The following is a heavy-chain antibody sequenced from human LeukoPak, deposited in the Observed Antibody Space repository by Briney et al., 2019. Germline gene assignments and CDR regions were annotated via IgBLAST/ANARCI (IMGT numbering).Heavy chain of an antibody. CDR3: ARDQDGDYFGY. D-gene: IGHD2-8*01. Sequence: KTGGSLRLSCAASGFTFSSYSMNWVRQAPGKGLEWVSSISSSSSYIYYADSVKGRFTISRDNAKNSLYLQMNSLRAEDTAVYYCARDQDGDYFGYWGQGTLVTVSS. J-gene: IGHJ4*02. CDR1: GFTFSSYS. V-gene: IGHV3-21*01. CDR2: ISSSSSYI.